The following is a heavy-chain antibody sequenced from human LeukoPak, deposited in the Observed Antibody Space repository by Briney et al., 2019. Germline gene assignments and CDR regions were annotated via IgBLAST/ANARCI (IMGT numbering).Heavy chain of an antibody. D-gene: IGHD3-3*01. Sequence: SETLSLTCTVSNGSISIYYWSWVRQPAGKGLEWIGRISASGSTNYNPSLKSRVTMSVDTSKNQFSMKLTSVTAADTAVYYCARLGRTYYDFWSGPWGQGTLVTVSS. CDR1: NGSISIYY. CDR3: ARLGRTYYDFWSGP. CDR2: ISASGST. J-gene: IGHJ5*02. V-gene: IGHV4-4*07.